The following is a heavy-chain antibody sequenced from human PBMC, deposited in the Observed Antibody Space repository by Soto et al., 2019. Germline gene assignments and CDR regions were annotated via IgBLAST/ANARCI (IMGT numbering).Heavy chain of an antibody. Sequence: SQTLSLTCAISGDSVSSNSAAWNWIRQSPSRGLEWLGRTYYRSKWYNDYAVSVKSRITINPDTSKNQFSLQLNSVTPEDTAVYYCARDSGGYCSSTSCYGDYYYGTDVWGQGTTVTVSS. D-gene: IGHD2-2*01. CDR2: TYYRSKWYN. V-gene: IGHV6-1*01. CDR1: GDSVSSNSAA. CDR3: ARDSGGYCSSTSCYGDYYYGTDV. J-gene: IGHJ6*02.